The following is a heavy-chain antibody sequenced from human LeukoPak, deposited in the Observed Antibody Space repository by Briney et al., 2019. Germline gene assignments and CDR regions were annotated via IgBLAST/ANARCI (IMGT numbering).Heavy chain of an antibody. CDR2: IYTSGST. CDR1: GGSISSGSYY. CDR3: ARHKSGSYFDI. V-gene: IGHV4-61*02. Sequence: PSQTLSLTCTVSGGSISSGSYYWSWIRQPAGKGLEWIGRIYTSGSTNYNPSLKSRVTISVDTSKNQFSLKLSSVTAADTAVYYCARHKSGSYFDIWGQGTMVTVSS. J-gene: IGHJ3*02. D-gene: IGHD1-26*01.